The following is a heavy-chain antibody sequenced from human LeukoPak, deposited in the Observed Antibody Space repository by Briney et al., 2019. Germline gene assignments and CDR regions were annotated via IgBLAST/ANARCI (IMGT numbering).Heavy chain of an antibody. Sequence: ASVKVSCKASGYTFTSYAMHWVRQAPGQRLEWMGWINAGNGNTKYSQKSQGRVTITRDTSASTAYMELSSLRSEDTAVYYCARAEYYDILTGYSLFDYWGQGTLVTVSS. CDR2: INAGNGNT. CDR1: GYTFTSYA. CDR3: ARAEYYDILTGYSLFDY. J-gene: IGHJ4*02. D-gene: IGHD3-9*01. V-gene: IGHV1-3*01.